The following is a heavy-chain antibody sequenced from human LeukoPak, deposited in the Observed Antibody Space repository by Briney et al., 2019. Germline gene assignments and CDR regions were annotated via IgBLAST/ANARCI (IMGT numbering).Heavy chain of an antibody. CDR1: GFTFSSYA. D-gene: IGHD1-26*01. Sequence: GGSLRLSCAASGFTFSSYAMHWVRQAPGKGLEWVAVISYDGSNKYYADSVKGRFTISRDNSKNTLYLQMNSLRAEDTAVYYCARDGGTVGATTHYFDYWGQGTLVTVSS. V-gene: IGHV3-30*01. J-gene: IGHJ4*02. CDR3: ARDGGTVGATTHYFDY. CDR2: ISYDGSNK.